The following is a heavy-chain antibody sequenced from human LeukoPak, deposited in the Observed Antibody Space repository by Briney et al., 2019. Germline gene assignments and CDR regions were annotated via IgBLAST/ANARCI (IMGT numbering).Heavy chain of an antibody. CDR1: GFTFNNYA. CDR2: ISGSDDNS. Sequence: AGGSLRLSCAASGFTFNNYAMSWVRQAPGKGLEWVSTISGSDDNSYYADSVKGRFTISRDISKNTLYLQRNSLRADDTAVYYCANDFDHWGQGTLVTVSS. V-gene: IGHV3-23*01. J-gene: IGHJ4*02. CDR3: ANDFDH.